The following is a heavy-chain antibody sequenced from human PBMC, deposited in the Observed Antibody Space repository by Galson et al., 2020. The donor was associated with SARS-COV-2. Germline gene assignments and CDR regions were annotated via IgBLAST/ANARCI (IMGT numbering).Heavy chain of an antibody. CDR1: GGSFSGYY. CDR3: ARGLQGVHTPMVTYYYYYGMDV. Sequence: ETSETLSLTCAVYGGSFSGYYWSWIRQPPGKGLEWIGEINHSGSTNYNPSLKSRVTISVDTSKNQFSLKLSSVTAADTAVYYCARGLQGVHTPMVTYYYYYGMDVWGQGTTVTVSS. CDR2: INHSGST. J-gene: IGHJ6*02. V-gene: IGHV4-34*01. D-gene: IGHD5-18*01.